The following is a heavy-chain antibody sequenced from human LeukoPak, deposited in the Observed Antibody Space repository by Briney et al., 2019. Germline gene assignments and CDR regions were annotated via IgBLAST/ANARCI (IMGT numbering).Heavy chain of an antibody. CDR3: TRRPYYYDSSGYPYGMDV. D-gene: IGHD3-22*01. CDR1: GFTFSGSV. CDR2: FRGKANSYAT. J-gene: IGHJ6*02. Sequence: PGGSLRLSCAASGFTFSGSVMHWVRQASGKGREWVGGFRGKANSYATAYAASVKGRFTISRDDSKNTAYLQMNSLKTEDTAVYYCTRRPYYYDSSGYPYGMDVWGQGTTVTVSS. V-gene: IGHV3-73*01.